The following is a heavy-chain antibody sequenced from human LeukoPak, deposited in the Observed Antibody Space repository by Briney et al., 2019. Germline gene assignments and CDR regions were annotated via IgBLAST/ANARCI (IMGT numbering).Heavy chain of an antibody. J-gene: IGHJ3*02. CDR3: ARHVRDYYDSSGYWGDDAFDI. CDR2: IYYSGST. D-gene: IGHD3-22*01. V-gene: IGHV4-39*01. Sequence: SETLSLTCTVSGGSISSSSYYWGWIRQPPGKGLEWIGSIYYSGSTYYNPSLKSRVTISVDTSKNQFSLKLSSVTAADTAVHYCARHVRDYYDSSGYWGDDAFDIWGQGTMVTVSS. CDR1: GGSISSSSYY.